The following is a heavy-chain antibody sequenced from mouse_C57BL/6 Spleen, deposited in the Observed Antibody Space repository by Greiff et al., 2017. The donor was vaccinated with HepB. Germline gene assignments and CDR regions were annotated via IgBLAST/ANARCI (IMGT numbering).Heavy chain of an antibody. CDR2: IYPGDGDT. CDR3: SRSDSNYQAWFAY. Sequence: VQLQQSGPELVKPGASVKISCKASGYAFSSSWMNWVKQRPGKGLEWIGRIYPGDGDTNYNGKFKGKATLTADKSSSTAYMQLSSLTSEDPAVYFCSRSDSNYQAWFAYWGQGTLVTVSA. CDR1: GYAFSSSW. V-gene: IGHV1-82*01. J-gene: IGHJ3*01. D-gene: IGHD2-5*01.